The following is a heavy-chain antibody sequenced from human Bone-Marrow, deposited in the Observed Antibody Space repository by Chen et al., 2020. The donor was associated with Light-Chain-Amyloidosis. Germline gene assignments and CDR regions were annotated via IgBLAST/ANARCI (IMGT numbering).Heavy chain of an antibody. J-gene: IGHJ6*02. CDR2: IDYSGSS. CDR3: ARDRYSTTPWDYSSGLDV. D-gene: IGHD1-1*01. Sequence: QVQLRESGPGLVRPSRTLSLTGRVSGGALHSGGYYWSWIRQHPGRGLAWIGFIDYSGSSYYNPSLQSRVTISIDTSKKEFSLRLSSVTAADTAVYYCARDRYSTTPWDYSSGLDVWGQGTTVTVSS. V-gene: IGHV4-31*03. CDR1: GGALHSGGYY.